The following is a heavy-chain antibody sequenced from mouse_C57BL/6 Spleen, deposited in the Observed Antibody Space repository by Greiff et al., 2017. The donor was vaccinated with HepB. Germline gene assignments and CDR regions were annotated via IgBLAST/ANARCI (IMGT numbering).Heavy chain of an antibody. D-gene: IGHD2-1*01. CDR3: ARHHYGNPWFAY. Sequence: EVKVVASGGGLVQPGESLKLSCESNEYEFPSHDMSWVRKTPEKRLELVAAINSDGGSTYYPDTMERRFIISRDNTKKTLYLQMSSLRSEDTALYYCARHHYGNPWFAYWGQGTLVTVSA. V-gene: IGHV5-2*01. CDR2: INSDGGST. J-gene: IGHJ3*01. CDR1: EYEFPSHD.